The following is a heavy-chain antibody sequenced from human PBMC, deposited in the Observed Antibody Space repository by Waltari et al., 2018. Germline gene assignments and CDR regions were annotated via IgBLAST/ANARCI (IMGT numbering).Heavy chain of an antibody. V-gene: IGHV1-2*06. J-gene: IGHJ4*02. CDR3: ARERVGGPAGDTDY. D-gene: IGHD2-2*01. CDR1: GFTFSSYA. Sequence: VQLLESGGGLVQPGGSLRLSCAASGFTFSSYAMRWVRQAPGQGLEWMGRINPNSGGTNYAQKFQGRVSMTRDTSISTAYMGLSRLRSDDTAVYYCARERVGGPAGDTDYWGQGTLVTVSS. CDR2: INPNSGGT.